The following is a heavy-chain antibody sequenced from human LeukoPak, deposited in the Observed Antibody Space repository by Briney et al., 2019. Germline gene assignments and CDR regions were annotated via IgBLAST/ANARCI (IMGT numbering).Heavy chain of an antibody. J-gene: IGHJ5*02. Sequence: GGSLRLSCAASGFSFSSYAMSWVRQAPGKGLEWVSSASGSGGTTDYADPVKGRFIISRDNPKNTLYLQMNSLRGEDTAMYYCTKGQSGTSFDPWGQGTLVTVSS. V-gene: IGHV3-23*01. CDR1: GFSFSSYA. CDR2: ASGSGGTT. CDR3: TKGQSGTSFDP. D-gene: IGHD2-15*01.